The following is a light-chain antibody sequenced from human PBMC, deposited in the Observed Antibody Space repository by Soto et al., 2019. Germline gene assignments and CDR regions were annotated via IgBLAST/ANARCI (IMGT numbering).Light chain of an antibody. V-gene: IGLV2-8*01. Sequence: QSALTQPPSASGSPGQSVTISCTGTSSDVGGYNYVSWYQDHPGKAPKLMIYDVSKRPSGVPDRFSGSKSGNTASLTVSGLQAEDEADYYCTSYAGSNNLIFGGGTQLTVL. J-gene: IGLJ2*01. CDR1: SSDVGGYNY. CDR2: DVS. CDR3: TSYAGSNNLI.